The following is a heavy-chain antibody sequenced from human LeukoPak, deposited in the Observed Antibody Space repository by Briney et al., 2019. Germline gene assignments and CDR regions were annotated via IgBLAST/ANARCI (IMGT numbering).Heavy chain of an antibody. V-gene: IGHV3-23*01. D-gene: IGHD5-24*01. Sequence: GGSLRLSCAASGFTFSRHAMSWVRQAPGKGLEWVSTTGLNSVNTLCAESVQGRFSISRDNSKNTLDLQMDNLRVDDTAVYYCAKGDDIGKHPTRAYYFDTWGQGTLVTASS. CDR3: AKGDDIGKHPTRAYYFDT. CDR2: TGLNSVNT. J-gene: IGHJ4*02. CDR1: GFTFSRHA.